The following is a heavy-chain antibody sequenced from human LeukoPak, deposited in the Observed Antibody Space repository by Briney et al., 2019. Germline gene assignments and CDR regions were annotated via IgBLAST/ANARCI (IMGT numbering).Heavy chain of an antibody. CDR1: GFTFNNFP. D-gene: IGHD3-22*01. Sequence: PGGSLRLSCAASGFTFNNFPMSWVRQVPGKGLEWVSSISGSGGTTYYAGSVRGRFTISRDNAKKTLFLHMRSLRAEDTALYYCAKDGYFHDSSGYSYFDSWGQGILASVSS. CDR3: AKDGYFHDSSGYSYFDS. V-gene: IGHV3-23*01. CDR2: ISGSGGTT. J-gene: IGHJ4*02.